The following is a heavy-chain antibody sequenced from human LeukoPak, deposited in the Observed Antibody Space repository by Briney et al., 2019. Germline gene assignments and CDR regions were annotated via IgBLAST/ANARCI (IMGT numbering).Heavy chain of an antibody. V-gene: IGHV3-7*01. CDR3: ARGGNSSWDY. Sequence: GGSLRLSCAASGFTFSNYNFYWVRKAPGKGLEWVANIKPDGTEKYYVDSLKGRFTISRDNAKNSLYLQMNSLRVEDTAVYYCARGGNSSWDYWGQGALVTVSS. J-gene: IGHJ4*02. CDR2: IKPDGTEK. D-gene: IGHD6-6*01. CDR1: GFTFSNYN.